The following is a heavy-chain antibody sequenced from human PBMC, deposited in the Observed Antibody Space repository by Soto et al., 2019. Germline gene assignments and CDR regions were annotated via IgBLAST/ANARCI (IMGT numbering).Heavy chain of an antibody. J-gene: IGHJ5*02. D-gene: IGHD6-19*01. V-gene: IGHV3-66*01. CDR2: IYSGGST. CDR3: ARGTRSGWTWSENNCFDP. Sequence: EVQLVESGGGLVQPGGSLRLSCAASGFTVSSNYMSWVRQAPGKGLEWVSVIYSGGSTYYADSVKGRFTISRDNSKNTLYLQMNSLRAEDTAVYYCARGTRSGWTWSENNCFDPWGQGTLVTVSS. CDR1: GFTVSSNY.